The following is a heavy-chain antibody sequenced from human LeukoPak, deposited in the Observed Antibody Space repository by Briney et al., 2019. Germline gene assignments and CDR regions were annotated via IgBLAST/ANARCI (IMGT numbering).Heavy chain of an antibody. Sequence: SETLSLTCAVYGGSFSGYYWSWIRQPPGKGLEWIGEINHSGRTNYNPSLKSRVTISVHTSKNQFSLKLSAVPAADTAVYYCARGGSDDYGDYPPAYWGQGTLVTVSS. CDR1: GGSFSGYY. CDR3: ARGGSDDYGDYPPAY. CDR2: INHSGRT. J-gene: IGHJ4*02. V-gene: IGHV4-34*01. D-gene: IGHD4-17*01.